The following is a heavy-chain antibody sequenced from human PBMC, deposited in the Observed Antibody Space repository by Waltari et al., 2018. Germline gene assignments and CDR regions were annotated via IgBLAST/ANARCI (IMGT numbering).Heavy chain of an antibody. CDR2: ITYDGTNK. V-gene: IGHV3-30-3*01. J-gene: IGHJ4*02. D-gene: IGHD1-26*01. CDR1: EFSLNDYP. CDR3: SRDPQVGANMFDY. Sequence: QVPLLESGGGRVQPGLSLRRPCAASEFSLNDYPMHWVRQAPGKGLEWVALITYDGTNKFYADAVRGRFSISRDNPRDTLILDMNSLRPEDTAMYYCSRDPQVGANMFDYWGQGTLVTVSS.